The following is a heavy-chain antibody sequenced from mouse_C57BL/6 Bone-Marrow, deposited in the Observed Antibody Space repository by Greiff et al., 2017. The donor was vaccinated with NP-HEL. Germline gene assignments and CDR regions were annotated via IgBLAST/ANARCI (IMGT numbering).Heavy chain of an antibody. CDR2: ISSGGSYT. J-gene: IGHJ1*03. V-gene: IGHV5-6*01. CDR1: GFTFSSYG. Sequence: EVNVVESGGDLVKPGGSLKLSCAASGFTFSSYGMSWVRQTPDKRLEWAATISSGGSYTYYPDSVKGRFTISRDNAKNTLYLQMSSLKSEDTAMYYCARSPYGNYWYFDVWGTGTTVTVSS. D-gene: IGHD2-10*02. CDR3: ARSPYGNYWYFDV.